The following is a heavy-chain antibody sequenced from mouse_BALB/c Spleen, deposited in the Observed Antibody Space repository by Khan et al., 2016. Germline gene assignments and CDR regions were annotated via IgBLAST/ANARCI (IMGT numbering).Heavy chain of an antibody. Sequence: EVELVEPGGGLVKPGGSLKLSCAASGFTLSYYYMYWVRQTPQKRLEWVATISDGGSYTYYPDSVKGRFTISRDNAKNNLDLQMSSLKSEYTAMYYCARDDRWFAYWGQGSLVTVSA. CDR1: GFTLSYYY. V-gene: IGHV5-4*02. CDR3: ARDDRWFAY. J-gene: IGHJ3*01. CDR2: ISDGGSYT. D-gene: IGHD2-14*01.